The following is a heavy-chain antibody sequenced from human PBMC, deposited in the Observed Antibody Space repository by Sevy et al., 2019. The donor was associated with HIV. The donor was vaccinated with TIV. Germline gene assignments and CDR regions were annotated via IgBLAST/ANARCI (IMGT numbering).Heavy chain of an antibody. V-gene: IGHV3-9*01. CDR3: AKDMISSSWRGAFDI. Sequence: SCAASGFTFDDYAMHWVRQAPGKGLEWVSGISWNSGSIGYADSVKGRFTISRDNAKNSLYLQMNSLIAEDTALYYCAKDMISSSWRGAFDIWGQGTMVTVSS. D-gene: IGHD6-13*01. CDR1: GFTFDDYA. CDR2: ISWNSGSI. J-gene: IGHJ3*02.